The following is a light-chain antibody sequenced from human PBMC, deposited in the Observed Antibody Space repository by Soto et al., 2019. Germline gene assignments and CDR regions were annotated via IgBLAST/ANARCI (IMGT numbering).Light chain of an antibody. CDR2: EVS. Sequence: QSALTQPASVSGSPGQSITISCTGTSSDVGGYNYVSWYQQHPGKAPKLMIYEVSNRPSGVSNRFSGSKSGNTASLTISGLQAEDEADYYCSSYTSSSTSYVAFGGGTKVTVL. CDR1: SSDVGGYNY. J-gene: IGLJ2*01. V-gene: IGLV2-14*01. CDR3: SSYTSSSTSYVA.